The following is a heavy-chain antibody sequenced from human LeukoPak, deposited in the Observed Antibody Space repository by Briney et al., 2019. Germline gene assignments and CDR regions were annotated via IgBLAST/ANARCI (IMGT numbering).Heavy chain of an antibody. CDR2: ISAYNGNT. D-gene: IGHD3-3*01. V-gene: IGHV1-18*01. J-gene: IGHJ3*02. CDR3: ARTTIFGVVIRGAFDI. CDR1: GYTFTSHG. Sequence: ASVKVSCKASGYTFTSHGISWVRQAPGQGLEWMGWISAYNGNTNYAQKLQGRVTMTTDTSTSTAYMELRSLRSDDTAVYYCARTTIFGVVIRGAFDIWGQGTMVTVSS.